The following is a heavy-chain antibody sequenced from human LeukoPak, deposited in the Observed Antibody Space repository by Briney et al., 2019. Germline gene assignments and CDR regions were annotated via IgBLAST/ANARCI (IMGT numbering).Heavy chain of an antibody. Sequence: PGGSLRLSCAASGFTFSSHSINWVRQAPGKGLEWVSSISRSSTYIYYADSVKGRFTISRDNAKKSVYLQMNSLRAEDTAVYYCARLQTGDGRYFDLWGRGTLVTVSS. J-gene: IGHJ2*01. V-gene: IGHV3-21*01. CDR1: GFTFSSHS. CDR2: ISRSSTYI. CDR3: ARLQTGDGRYFDL. D-gene: IGHD7-27*01.